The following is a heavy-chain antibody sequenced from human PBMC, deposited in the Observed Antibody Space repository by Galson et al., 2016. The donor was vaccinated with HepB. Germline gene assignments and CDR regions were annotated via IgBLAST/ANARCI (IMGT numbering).Heavy chain of an antibody. J-gene: IGHJ3*01. Sequence: ETLSLTCTVSGVSITTYYWSWIRQAPGKGLEWIGYNRYTGTAKYNPSLGGRVTISVDTSRRQNSLNLTSVTAADTAVYFCAGFYTGTWSFDYWGQGTMVTVSS. CDR2: NRYTGTA. CDR1: GVSITTYY. D-gene: IGHD6-13*01. V-gene: IGHV4-59*13. CDR3: AGFYTGTWSFDY.